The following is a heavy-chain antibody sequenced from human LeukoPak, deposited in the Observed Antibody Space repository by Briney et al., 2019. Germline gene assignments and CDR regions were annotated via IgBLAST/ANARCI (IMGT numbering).Heavy chain of an antibody. CDR2: ISSSGSYI. J-gene: IGHJ3*02. CDR3: ASTLIHI. CDR1: GFTFSNAW. Sequence: GGSLRLSCAASGFTFSNAWMSWVRQAPGKGLEWVSSISSSGSYIYYADSVKGRFTISRDNAKNSLYLQMNSLRAEDTAVYYCASTLIHIWGQGTMVTVSS. V-gene: IGHV3-21*01.